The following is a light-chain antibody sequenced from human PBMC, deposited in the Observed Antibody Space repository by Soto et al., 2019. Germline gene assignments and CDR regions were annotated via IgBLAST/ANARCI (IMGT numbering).Light chain of an antibody. Sequence: QSVLTQPPSASGTPGQSVTISCSGTSSNIGAYNDVSWYQQHPGEVPKLLIYEVTQPPSGVPDRFSGSKSGTTASLTVSGLQSEDEADYYCTSYAGSNNVVFGGGTKLTVL. CDR1: SSNIGAYND. CDR3: TSYAGSNNVV. CDR2: EVT. J-gene: IGLJ2*01. V-gene: IGLV2-8*01.